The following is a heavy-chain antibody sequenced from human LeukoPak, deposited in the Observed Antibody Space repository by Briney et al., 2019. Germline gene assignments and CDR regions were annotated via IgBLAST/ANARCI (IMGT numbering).Heavy chain of an antibody. J-gene: IGHJ5*02. D-gene: IGHD2-2*01. CDR3: ARAGYCSSTSCSWFDP. CDR1: GYTFTSYG. Sequence: GASVKVSCKASGYTFTSYGINWVRQATGQGLEWMGWMNPNSGNTGYTQKFQGRVTMTRNTSISTAYMELSSLRSEDTAVYYCARAGYCSSTSCSWFDPWGQGTLVTVSS. V-gene: IGHV1-8*01. CDR2: MNPNSGNT.